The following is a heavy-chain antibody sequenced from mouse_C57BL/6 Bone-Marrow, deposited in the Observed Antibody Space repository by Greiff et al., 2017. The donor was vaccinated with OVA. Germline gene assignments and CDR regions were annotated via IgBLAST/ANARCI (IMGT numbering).Heavy chain of an antibody. V-gene: IGHV1-82*01. D-gene: IGHD2-3*01. Sequence: VQLQQSGPELVKPGASVKISCKASGYAFSSSWMNWVKQRPGKGLEWIGRIYPGDGDTNYTGKFKGKATLTADKSYSTAYRQLSSLTSEDSAVYFCARHEDGYYASYFDYWGQGTTLTVSS. CDR3: ARHEDGYYASYFDY. CDR1: GYAFSSSW. J-gene: IGHJ2*01. CDR2: IYPGDGDT.